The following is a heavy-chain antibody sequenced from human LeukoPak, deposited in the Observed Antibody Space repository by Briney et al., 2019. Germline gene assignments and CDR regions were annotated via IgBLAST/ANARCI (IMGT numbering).Heavy chain of an antibody. J-gene: IGHJ4*02. V-gene: IGHV2-5*02. CDR1: XXSXSTSGGG. CDR2: IYWDDDK. Sequence: SXXSXSTSGGGVXWIRXXXGXXXEWLALIYWDDDKRYNPSLKSRLTITKDTSKNQVVLTMTNMHPVDTATYYCAHAVWYDTLYYFDYWGQGTLVTVSS. D-gene: IGHD3-9*01. CDR3: AHAVWYDTLYYFDY.